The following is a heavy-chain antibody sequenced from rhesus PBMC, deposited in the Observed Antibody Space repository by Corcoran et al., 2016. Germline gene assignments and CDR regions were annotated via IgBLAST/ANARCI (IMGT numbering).Heavy chain of an antibody. CDR1: GFSISTTGTG. J-gene: IGHJ4*01. D-gene: IGHD5-12*01. Sequence: QVTLKESGPALVKPTQTLTLTCTFSGFSISTTGTGVGWIRQPPGKALEWLTSIYWNDSKYYITSLKSRLTIAKNTSKSQVVLAMTNMDPVDTATYCCARVRYSYLVDYWGQGVLVTVSS. CDR2: IYWNDSK. V-gene: IGHV2-95*01. CDR3: ARVRYSYLVDY.